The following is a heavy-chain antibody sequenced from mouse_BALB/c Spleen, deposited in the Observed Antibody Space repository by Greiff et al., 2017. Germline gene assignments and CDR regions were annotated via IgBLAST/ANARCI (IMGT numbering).Heavy chain of an antibody. CDR3: ARSTMITPYAMDY. J-gene: IGHJ4*01. Sequence: DVKLVESGGGLVQPGGSRKLSCAASGFTFSSFGMHWVRQAPEKGLEWVAYISSGSSTIYYADTVKGRFTISRDNPKNTLFLQMTSLRSEDTAMYYCARSTMITPYAMDYWGQGTSVTVSS. CDR2: ISSGSSTI. D-gene: IGHD2-4*01. V-gene: IGHV5-17*02. CDR1: GFTFSSFG.